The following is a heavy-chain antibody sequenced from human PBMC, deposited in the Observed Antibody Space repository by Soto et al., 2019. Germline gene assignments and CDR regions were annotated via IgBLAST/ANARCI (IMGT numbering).Heavy chain of an antibody. J-gene: IGHJ3*02. V-gene: IGHV4-39*01. CDR1: GGSLRSSSYY. CDR3: AAGYSGYDGGGAFEI. CDR2: IYYSGST. D-gene: IGHD5-12*01. Sequence: QLQLQESGPGLVKPSETLSLTCTVSGGSLRSSSYYWGWIRQPPGQGLAWIGSIYYSGSTYYNPSLKSRVTISVDTSKNQFSLKLSSVTAADTAVYYCAAGYSGYDGGGAFEIWGQGTMVTVSS.